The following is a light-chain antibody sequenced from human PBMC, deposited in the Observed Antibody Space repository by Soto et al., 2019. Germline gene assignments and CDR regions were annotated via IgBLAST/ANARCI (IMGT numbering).Light chain of an antibody. CDR2: GAS. CDR1: QSVSSSY. J-gene: IGKJ5*01. Sequence: EIVLTQSPGTLSLSPGERATLSCRASQSVSSSYLAWYQQKPRQAPRLLIYGASSRATGIPDRFSGSGSGTASTLTISRLEPEDFAVYYCQQYGSSPRTFGQGTRLEMK. V-gene: IGKV3-20*01. CDR3: QQYGSSPRT.